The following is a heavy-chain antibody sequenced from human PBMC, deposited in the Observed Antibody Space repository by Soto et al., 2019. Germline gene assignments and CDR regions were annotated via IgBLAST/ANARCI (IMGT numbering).Heavy chain of an antibody. CDR3: AKDGSGWRYYFDY. J-gene: IGHJ4*02. D-gene: IGHD6-19*01. CDR2: ISGSGGST. V-gene: IGHV3-23*01. Sequence: PGGSLRLSCAASGFTFSSYAMSWVRQAPGKGLEWVSAISGSGGSTYYADSVKGRFAISRDSSKNTLYLQMNSLRAEDTAVYYCAKDGSGWRYYFDYWGQGTLVTVSS. CDR1: GFTFSSYA.